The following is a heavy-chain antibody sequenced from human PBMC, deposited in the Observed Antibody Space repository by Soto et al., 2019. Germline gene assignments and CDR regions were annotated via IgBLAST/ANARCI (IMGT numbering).Heavy chain of an antibody. V-gene: IGHV4-30-2*01. CDR3: SRGGGFDSFDY. Sequence: LSLTCTVSGASITYGAYSWSWIRQTPGKGLEWIGYINHLETTFYNPSFESRLTLSIDRTKNQFSLNLKSMSAAYRAVYFCSRGGGFDSFDYWGQGILVTVSS. CDR1: GASITYGAYS. J-gene: IGHJ4*02. CDR2: INHLETT. D-gene: IGHD3-10*01.